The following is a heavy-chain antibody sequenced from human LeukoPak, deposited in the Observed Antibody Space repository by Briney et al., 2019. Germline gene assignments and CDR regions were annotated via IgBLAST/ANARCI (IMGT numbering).Heavy chain of an antibody. CDR3: ITDPGEWEPI. D-gene: IGHD1-26*01. J-gene: IGHJ3*02. Sequence: GGSLRLSCAASGLTFSNAWMSWVRQAPGKGLEWVGRIKSKTDGGTTDYAAPVKGRFTISRDDSKNTLYLQMNSLKIEDTAVYYCITDPGEWEPIWGQGTMVTVSS. CDR1: GLTFSNAW. V-gene: IGHV3-15*01. CDR2: IKSKTDGGTT.